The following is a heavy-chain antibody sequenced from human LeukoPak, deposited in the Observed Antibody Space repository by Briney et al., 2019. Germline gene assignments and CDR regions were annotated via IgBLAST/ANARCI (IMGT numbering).Heavy chain of an antibody. D-gene: IGHD3-22*01. Sequence: GGSLRLSCTASGFTFGDYAMSWVRQAPGKGLEWVGFIRSKAYGGTTEYAASMKGRFTISRDDSKSIAYLQMNSLKTEDTAVYYCTRDYYDSSHFDYWGQGTLVTVSS. CDR3: TRDYYDSSHFDY. J-gene: IGHJ4*02. CDR1: GFTFGDYA. V-gene: IGHV3-49*04. CDR2: IRSKAYGGTT.